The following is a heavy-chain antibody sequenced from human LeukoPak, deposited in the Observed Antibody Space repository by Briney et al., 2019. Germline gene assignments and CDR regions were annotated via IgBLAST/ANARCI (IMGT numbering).Heavy chain of an antibody. CDR3: ARHFPYCGGDCPYYYMDV. CDR2: IYSSETT. V-gene: IGHV4-4*09. CDR1: GASISSDY. D-gene: IGHD2-21*02. Sequence: PSETLSLTCSVSGASISSDYWSWIRQPPGKGLEWIGNIYSSETTKYNPSLRSRATISGDTSKNQFSLKLSSATAADTAVYYCARHFPYCGGDCPYYYMDVWGKGTTVTVSS. J-gene: IGHJ6*03.